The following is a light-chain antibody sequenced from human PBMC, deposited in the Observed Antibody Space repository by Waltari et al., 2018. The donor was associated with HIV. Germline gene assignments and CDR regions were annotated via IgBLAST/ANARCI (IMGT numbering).Light chain of an antibody. Sequence: AIHLTQSPSPLPASVADRVPIPCRTCQGITNAIAWDQQRPGKPPKRLIYEASNLDSGVPSRFSGSGSGTDFTLTISSLQPEDFATYYCQQFQTFPLTFGGGTNIEIK. V-gene: IGKV1-13*02. CDR3: QQFQTFPLT. J-gene: IGKJ4*01. CDR2: EAS. CDR1: QGITNA.